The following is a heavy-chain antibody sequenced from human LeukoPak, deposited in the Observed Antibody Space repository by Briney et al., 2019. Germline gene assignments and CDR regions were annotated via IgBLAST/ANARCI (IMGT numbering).Heavy chain of an antibody. D-gene: IGHD6-13*01. CDR2: IIPIFGTA. CDR3: ARGNLYSSSWYWFDP. Sequence: ASVKVSRKASGGTFSSYAISWVRQAPGQGLEWMGGIIPIFGTANYAQKFQGRVTITADESTSTAYMELSSLRSEDTAVYYCARGNLYSSSWYWFDPWGQGTLVTVSS. V-gene: IGHV1-69*13. J-gene: IGHJ5*02. CDR1: GGTFSSYA.